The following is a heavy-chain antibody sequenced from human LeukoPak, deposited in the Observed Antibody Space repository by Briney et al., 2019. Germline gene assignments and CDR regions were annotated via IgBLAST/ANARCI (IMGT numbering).Heavy chain of an antibody. CDR1: GHSISSGYF. CDR2: IDYSGST. D-gene: IGHD5-24*01. J-gene: IGHJ5*01. Sequence: SETLSLTCSVSGHSISSGYFWAWIRQPPGKAPEWTGTIDYSGSTYYNPFLKSRVTMSLDKSKNQFSLKLTSVTAADTAVYYCAREARDGYNPRAGGNWFDSWGQGILVIVSS. V-gene: IGHV4-38-2*02. CDR3: AREARDGYNPRAGGNWFDS.